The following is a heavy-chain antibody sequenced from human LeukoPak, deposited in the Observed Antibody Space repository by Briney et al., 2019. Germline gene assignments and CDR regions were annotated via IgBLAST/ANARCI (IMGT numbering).Heavy chain of an antibody. CDR1: GFTFSSYW. J-gene: IGHJ4*02. CDR3: ARDTGYCSGGSCYSSE. CDR2: IKQDGSEK. Sequence: GGSLRLSCAVSGFTFSSYWMSWVRQAPGKGLEWVANIKQDGSEKYYVDSVKGRFTISRDNAKNSLYLQMNSLRAEDTAVYYCARDTGYCSGGSCYSSEWGQGTLVTVSS. D-gene: IGHD2-15*01. V-gene: IGHV3-7*01.